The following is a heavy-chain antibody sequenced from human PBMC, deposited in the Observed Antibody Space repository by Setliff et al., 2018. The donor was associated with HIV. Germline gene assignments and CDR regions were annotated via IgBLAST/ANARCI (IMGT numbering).Heavy chain of an antibody. CDR2: MSGINDNN. Sequence: GGSLRLSCAAAGFTFSNAWMTWVRQAPGKGLEWVSLMSGINDNNYYGDSVKGRFTISRDNSKNTLYLQMNSLRADDTAVYYRASDYLHVFDIWGQGTMVTVSS. CDR3: ASDYLHVFDI. CDR1: GFTFSNAW. V-gene: IGHV3-53*05. J-gene: IGHJ3*02.